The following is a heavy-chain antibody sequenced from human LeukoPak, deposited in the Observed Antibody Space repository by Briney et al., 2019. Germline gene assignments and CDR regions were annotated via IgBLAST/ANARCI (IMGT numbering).Heavy chain of an antibody. J-gene: IGHJ4*02. CDR1: GFTFSNAW. V-gene: IGHV3-15*01. CDR3: TTEGLGIAKDFDY. D-gene: IGHD6-13*01. Sequence: GGSLRLSCAASGFTFSNAWMSWVRQAPGKGLEWVGRIKSKTDDGTTDYAAPVKGKFTISRDDSKNTLYLQMNSLKTEDTALYYCTTEGLGIAKDFDYWGQGTLVTVSS. CDR2: IKSKTDDGTT.